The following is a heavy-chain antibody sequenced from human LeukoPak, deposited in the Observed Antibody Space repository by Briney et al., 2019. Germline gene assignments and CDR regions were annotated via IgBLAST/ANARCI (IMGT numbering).Heavy chain of an antibody. V-gene: IGHV4-39*07. CDR2: IYYSGST. CDR1: GGSISSSSYY. J-gene: IGHJ4*02. D-gene: IGHD5-24*01. Sequence: SETLSLTCTVSGGSISSSSYYWGWIRQPPGKGLEWIGSIYYSGSTYYNPSLKSRVAISVDTSKNQFSLKLSSVTAADTAVYYCAAARIRWPPDYWGQGTLVTVSS. CDR3: AAARIRWPPDY.